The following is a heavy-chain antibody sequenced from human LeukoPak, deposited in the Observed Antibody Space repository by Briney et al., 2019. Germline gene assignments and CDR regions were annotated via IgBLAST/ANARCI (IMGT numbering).Heavy chain of an antibody. CDR2: IKQDGSEK. Sequence: GGSLRLSCAASGFTFSSYWMSWVRQAPGKGLEWVANIKQDGSEKYYVDSVKGRFTISRDNAKNSLYLQMNSLRAEDTAVYYCARDRRIAVAGLTNGVTNWFDPWGQGTLVTVSS. J-gene: IGHJ5*02. V-gene: IGHV3-7*03. D-gene: IGHD6-19*01. CDR3: ARDRRIAVAGLTNGVTNWFDP. CDR1: GFTFSSYW.